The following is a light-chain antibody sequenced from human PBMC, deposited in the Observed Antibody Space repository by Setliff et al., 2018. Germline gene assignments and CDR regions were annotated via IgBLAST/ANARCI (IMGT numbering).Light chain of an antibody. CDR3: QSYDSSLSAYV. CDR1: SSNIGTGYD. J-gene: IGLJ1*01. V-gene: IGLV1-40*01. CDR2: GNN. Sequence: QSVLTQPPSVSGAPGQRVTISCAGRSSNIGTGYDVHWYQQLPGTAPKLLIYGNNIRPSGVPDRFSGSQSGTSAFLAITGLHSEDEADYYCQSYDSSLSAYVFGTGTKVTVL.